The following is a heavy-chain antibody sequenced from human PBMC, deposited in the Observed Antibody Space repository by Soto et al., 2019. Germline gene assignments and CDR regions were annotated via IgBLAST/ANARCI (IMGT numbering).Heavy chain of an antibody. CDR3: AKPLRIAAAGRSG. D-gene: IGHD6-13*01. V-gene: IGHV3-23*01. Sequence: EVQLLESGGGLVQPGGSLRLSCAASGFTFSSYAMSWVRQAPGKGLEWVSAISGSGGSTYYADSVKGRFTISRDNSKIPLYLQMNSLGAEDTAVYYCAKPLRIAAAGRSGWGQGTLVTVSS. CDR2: ISGSGGST. J-gene: IGHJ4*02. CDR1: GFTFSSYA.